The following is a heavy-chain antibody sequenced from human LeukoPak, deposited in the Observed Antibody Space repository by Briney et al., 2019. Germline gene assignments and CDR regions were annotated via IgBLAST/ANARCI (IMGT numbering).Heavy chain of an antibody. CDR1: GCTFSSYG. V-gene: IGHV3-30*18. D-gene: IGHD3-22*01. Sequence: GGSLRLSCAASGCTFSSYGIHWVRQAPGKGLEWVAVISYDGSNKYYADSVKGRFTISRDNSENTLYLQMNSLRAEDTAVYYCAKEIYSDSSAYVDYWGQGTLVTVSS. CDR2: ISYDGSNK. CDR3: AKEIYSDSSAYVDY. J-gene: IGHJ4*02.